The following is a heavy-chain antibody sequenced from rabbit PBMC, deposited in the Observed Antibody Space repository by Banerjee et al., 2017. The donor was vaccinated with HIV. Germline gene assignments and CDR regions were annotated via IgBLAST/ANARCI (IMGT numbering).Heavy chain of an antibody. D-gene: IGHD8-1*01. V-gene: IGHV1S45*01. Sequence: QEQLVESGGGLVQPEGSLTLTCTASGFSFSSTYWICWVRQAPGKGLEWIGCINTGSSGSTYYASWAKGRFTISKTSSTTVTLQMTSLTAADTATYFCARGAGSNYYYAFKLWGPGTLVTVS. J-gene: IGHJ4*01. CDR3: ARGAGSNYYYAFKL. CDR2: INTGSSGST. CDR1: GFSFSSTYW.